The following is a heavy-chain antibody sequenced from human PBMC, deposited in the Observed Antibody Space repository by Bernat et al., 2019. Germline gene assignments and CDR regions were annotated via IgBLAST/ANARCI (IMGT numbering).Heavy chain of an antibody. V-gene: IGHV3-30*18. CDR1: GFTFSSYG. D-gene: IGHD2-2*01. CDR2: ISYDGSNK. J-gene: IGHJ6*02. Sequence: QVQLVESGGGVVQPGRSLRLSCAASGFTFSSYGMHWVRQAPGKGLEWVAVISYDGSNKYYADSVKVRFTISRDNSKNTLYLQMNSLRAEDTAVYYCAKGSIHVRYYYGMDVWGQGTTVTVSS. CDR3: AKGSIHVRYYYGMDV.